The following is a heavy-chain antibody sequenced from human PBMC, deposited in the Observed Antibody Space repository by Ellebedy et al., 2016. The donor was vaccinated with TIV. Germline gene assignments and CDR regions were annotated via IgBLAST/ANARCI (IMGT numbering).Heavy chain of an antibody. CDR2: ISYDGSNK. CDR1: GFTFSSYF. J-gene: IGHJ6*02. V-gene: IGHV3-30-3*01. Sequence: GESLKISCAASGFTFSSYFMHWVRQAPGKGLEWVALISYDGSNKYYADSVKGRFTISRDNSKNQLYLQMNSLRAEDTAVYYCAGGAGGRSGYCYYGMDVWGQGTTVTVSS. CDR3: AGGAGGRSGYCYYGMDV. D-gene: IGHD3-3*01.